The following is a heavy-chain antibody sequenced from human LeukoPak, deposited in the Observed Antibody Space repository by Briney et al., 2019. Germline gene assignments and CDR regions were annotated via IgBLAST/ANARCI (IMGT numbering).Heavy chain of an antibody. CDR3: AKDREYQIPMVRGVIVY. Sequence: GGSLRLSCAASGFTFSGYAMSWVRQAPGKGLEWVSAISGSGGSTYYADSVKGRFTISRDNSKNTLYLQMNSLRAEDTAVYYCAKDREYQIPMVRGVIVYWGQGTLVTVSS. CDR2: ISGSGGST. V-gene: IGHV3-23*01. CDR1: GFTFSGYA. D-gene: IGHD3-10*01. J-gene: IGHJ4*02.